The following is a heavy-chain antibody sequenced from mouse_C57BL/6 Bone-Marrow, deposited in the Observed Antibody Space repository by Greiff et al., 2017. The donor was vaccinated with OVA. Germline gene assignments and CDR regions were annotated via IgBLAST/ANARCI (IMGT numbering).Heavy chain of an antibody. D-gene: IGHD2-4*01. CDR2: IYPRSGNT. V-gene: IGHV1-81*01. CDR1: GYTFTSYG. J-gene: IGHJ3*01. CDR3: ARRRDYDIFPFAY. Sequence: QVQLQQSGAELARPGASVKLSCKASGYTFTSYGISWVKQRTGQGLEWIGEIYPRSGNTYYNEKFKGKATLTADKSSSTAYMERRSLTSEDSAVYFCARRRDYDIFPFAYWGQGTLVTVSA.